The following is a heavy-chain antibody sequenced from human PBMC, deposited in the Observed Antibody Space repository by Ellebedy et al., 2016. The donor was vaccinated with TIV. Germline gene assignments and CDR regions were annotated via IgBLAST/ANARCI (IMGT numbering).Heavy chain of an antibody. CDR3: ARDMAWGNERVNDALDI. Sequence: GESLKISCAASGFTFTPYAMNWVRQSPGKGLEWVSYISGSSLTIYYADSVKGRFTLSRDNAENSLYLQMTSLRAEDTAIYYCARDMAWGNERVNDALDIWGQGTMVTVSP. CDR1: GFTFTPYA. V-gene: IGHV3-48*04. D-gene: IGHD7-27*01. CDR2: ISGSSLTI. J-gene: IGHJ3*02.